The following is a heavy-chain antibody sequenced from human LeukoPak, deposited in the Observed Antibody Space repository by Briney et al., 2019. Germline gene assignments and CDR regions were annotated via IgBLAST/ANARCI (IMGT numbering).Heavy chain of an antibody. J-gene: IGHJ6*03. CDR3: ARDWRGYYYYLDV. D-gene: IGHD3-10*01. Sequence: GASVKVSCKASGYSFTDFYIHWVRQAPGQGLEWMGWINPNSGDTNYAQKFEGRVTMTRDTSISTAYMELSSLRSDDTAVYFCARDWRGYYYYLDVWGKGTTVTVSS. CDR2: INPNSGDT. CDR1: GYSFTDFY. V-gene: IGHV1-2*02.